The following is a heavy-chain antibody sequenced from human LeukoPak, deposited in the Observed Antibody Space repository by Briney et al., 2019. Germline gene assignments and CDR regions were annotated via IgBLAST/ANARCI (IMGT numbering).Heavy chain of an antibody. CDR2: IYAGDSDT. V-gene: IGHV5-51*01. D-gene: IGHD4-17*01. CDR3: ARTTVTTGAYFQH. J-gene: IGHJ1*01. CDR1: GYRFTSYW. Sequence: GESLKISCKGSGYRFTSYWIGWVRQMPGKGLEWMAIIYAGDSDTRYSPSFQGQVTISVDKSISTAYLQWSSLKASDTAIYYCARTTVTTGAYFQHWGQGTLVTVSS.